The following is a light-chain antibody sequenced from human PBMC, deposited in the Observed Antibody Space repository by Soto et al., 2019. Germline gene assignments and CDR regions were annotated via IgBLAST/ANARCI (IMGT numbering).Light chain of an antibody. Sequence: EIVMTQSPASLSVSPGEGATLCCRASQTVASNLAWYQQKPGQGPRLLIHGASTRATGVPARFSGSGSGTDFTLTISSLQSEDFAVYYCQQYHNWPPQYTFGQGTKLQIK. J-gene: IGKJ2*01. V-gene: IGKV3-15*01. CDR2: GAS. CDR3: QQYHNWPPQYT. CDR1: QTVASN.